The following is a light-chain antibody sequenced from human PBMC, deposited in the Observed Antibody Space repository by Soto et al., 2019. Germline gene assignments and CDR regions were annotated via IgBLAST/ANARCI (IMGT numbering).Light chain of an antibody. Sequence: EIVLTQSPGTLSLSPGERATLSCSASQSVNSIYLAWYQQKPGQAPRLLIYGASSRATGIPDRFSGSGSGTDFTLTISRLEPEDFALYYCQQYGGSPRTFGQGTKVDIK. CDR1: QSVNSIY. CDR3: QQYGGSPRT. J-gene: IGKJ1*01. V-gene: IGKV3-20*01. CDR2: GAS.